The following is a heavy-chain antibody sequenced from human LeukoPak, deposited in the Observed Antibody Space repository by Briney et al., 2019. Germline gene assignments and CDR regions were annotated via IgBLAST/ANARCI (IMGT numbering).Heavy chain of an antibody. CDR2: IYYSGST. CDR3: ARGTWSSSIDY. Sequence: PSETLSLTCTVSGGSISSGDYYWSWIRQPPGRGLEWIGYIYYSGSTYYNPSLKSRLTISGDTSKNQFSLRLSSVTAADTAVYYCARGTWSSSIDYWGQGTLVTVSS. D-gene: IGHD6-6*01. V-gene: IGHV4-30-4*01. J-gene: IGHJ4*02. CDR1: GGSISSGDYY.